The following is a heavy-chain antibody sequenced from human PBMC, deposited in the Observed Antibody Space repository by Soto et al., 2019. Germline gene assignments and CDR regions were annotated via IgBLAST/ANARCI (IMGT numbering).Heavy chain of an antibody. Sequence: DVQLLESGGGLVQPGGSLRLACAASGFTFGNYAINWVRLAPGKGLVWVSGISGGGGSTYYADSVKGRFTIFRDTSKNTVFLQMNSLRADDTAVYYCAKGFIVVVTVLRPDDAFDVWGQGTMVTVSS. J-gene: IGHJ3*01. V-gene: IGHV3-23*01. CDR3: AKGFIVVVTVLRPDDAFDV. D-gene: IGHD2-21*02. CDR1: GFTFGNYA. CDR2: ISGGGGST.